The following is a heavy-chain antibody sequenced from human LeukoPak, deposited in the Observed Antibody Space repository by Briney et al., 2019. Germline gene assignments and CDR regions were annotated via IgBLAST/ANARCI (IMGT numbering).Heavy chain of an antibody. V-gene: IGHV3-33*01. J-gene: IGHJ3*02. D-gene: IGHD3-22*01. CDR1: GFTFSSYG. CDR2: IWYDGSNK. CDR3: ARGGYYYDSSGYYEDAFDI. Sequence: GRSLRLSCAASGFTFSSYGMHWVRQAPGKGLEWVAVIWYDGSNKYYADSVKGRFTISRDNSKNTLYLQMNSLRAEDTAVYYCARGGYYYDSSGYYEDAFDIWGQGTMVTVSS.